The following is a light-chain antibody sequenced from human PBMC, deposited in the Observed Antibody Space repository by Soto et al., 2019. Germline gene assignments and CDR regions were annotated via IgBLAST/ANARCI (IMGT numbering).Light chain of an antibody. CDR2: GTS. V-gene: IGKV3-20*01. J-gene: IGKJ3*01. Sequence: PGERATLSLRASQSVSSDYIAWYQQKPGQAPRLLMYGTSSRAPGIPDRFSGSGSGTDFTLIISRLEPEDFAVYYCQQYASSPLFGPGTKVDIK. CDR1: QSVSSDY. CDR3: QQYASSPL.